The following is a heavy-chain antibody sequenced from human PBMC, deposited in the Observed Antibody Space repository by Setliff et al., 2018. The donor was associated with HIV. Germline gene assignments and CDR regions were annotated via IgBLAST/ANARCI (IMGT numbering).Heavy chain of an antibody. Sequence: SETLSLTCAVYGGSFSDNYWSWIRQSPGKGLEWIGEINHSGRTKYSPSLRSRVSISVDTSKTQFSLKLSSVTAADTAVYYCARFSSTYWYSIFRNYYYHMDVWGNGTTVTVSS. V-gene: IGHV4-34*01. D-gene: IGHD2-8*02. J-gene: IGHJ6*03. CDR2: INHSGRT. CDR3: ARFSSTYWYSIFRNYYYHMDV. CDR1: GGSFSDNY.